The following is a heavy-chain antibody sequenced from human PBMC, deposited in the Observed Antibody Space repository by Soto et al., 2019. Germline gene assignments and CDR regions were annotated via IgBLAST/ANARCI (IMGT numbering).Heavy chain of an antibody. V-gene: IGHV1-18*01. CDR3: ARDGIRGYSGYDSAY. D-gene: IGHD5-12*01. Sequence: ASVKVSCKASGYTFTSYGISWVRQAPGQGLEWMGWISAYNGNTNYAQKLQGRVTMTTDTYTTTAYMELRSLRYDDTAVYYCARDGIRGYSGYDSAYWGQGTLVTVSS. J-gene: IGHJ4*02. CDR1: GYTFTSYG. CDR2: ISAYNGNT.